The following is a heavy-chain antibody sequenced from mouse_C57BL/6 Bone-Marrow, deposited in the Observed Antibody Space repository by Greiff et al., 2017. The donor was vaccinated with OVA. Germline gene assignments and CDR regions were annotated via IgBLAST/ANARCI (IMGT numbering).Heavy chain of an antibody. CDR2: IYPRSGNT. CDR3: ARDRYYGFAY. V-gene: IGHV1-81*01. D-gene: IGHD2-14*01. Sequence: QVQLKEPGAELARPGASVKLSCKASGYTFTSYGISWVKQRTGQGLEWIGEIYPRSGNTYYNEKFKGKATLTADKSSSTAYMELRSLTSEDSAVYFCARDRYYGFAYWGQGTLVTVSA. J-gene: IGHJ3*01. CDR1: GYTFTSYG.